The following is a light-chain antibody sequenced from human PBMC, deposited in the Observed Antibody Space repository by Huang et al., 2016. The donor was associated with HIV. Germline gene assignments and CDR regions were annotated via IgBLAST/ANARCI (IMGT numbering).Light chain of an antibody. V-gene: IGKV4-1*01. Sequence: DILLTQSPDSLAVSLGERATLTCRSSRSLFFASNSKNFLAWYQQRPGQYTKLLMYMASVRESGVPERVTGSGSGTEFTLTIASLQAEDVAVYDCQQFYNMPYTFGRGTRLEI. CDR2: MAS. CDR1: RSLFFASNSKNF. J-gene: IGKJ2*01. CDR3: QQFYNMPYT.